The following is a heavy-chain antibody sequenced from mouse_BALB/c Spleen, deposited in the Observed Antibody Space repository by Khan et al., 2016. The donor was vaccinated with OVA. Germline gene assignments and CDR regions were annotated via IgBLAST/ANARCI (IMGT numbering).Heavy chain of an antibody. J-gene: IGHJ3*01. V-gene: IGHV2-2*02. CDR1: GFSLTTYG. CDR2: IWSGGST. D-gene: IGHD2-4*01. Sequence: QVQLKESGPGLVQPSHSLSITCTVSGFSLTTYGVHWVRQSPGKGLEWLGVIWSGGSTDYNAAFISRLSISKDNSKSQVFFKMNSLQANDTAIYYCARNYDYDEGLAYWGQGTLVTVSA. CDR3: ARNYDYDEGLAY.